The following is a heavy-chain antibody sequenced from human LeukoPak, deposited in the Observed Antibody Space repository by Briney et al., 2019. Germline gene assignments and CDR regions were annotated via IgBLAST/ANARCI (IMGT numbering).Heavy chain of an antibody. V-gene: IGHV3-33*01. J-gene: IGHJ4*02. Sequence: GGSLRLSCAASGFTFSSYGMHWVRQAPGKGLEWVAVIWYDGSNKYYADSVRGRFTISRDNSKNTLYLQMNSLRAEDTAVYYCTTDPIYCSGGSCYGVGDYWGQGTLVTVSS. CDR2: IWYDGSNK. D-gene: IGHD2-15*01. CDR3: TTDPIYCSGGSCYGVGDY. CDR1: GFTFSSYG.